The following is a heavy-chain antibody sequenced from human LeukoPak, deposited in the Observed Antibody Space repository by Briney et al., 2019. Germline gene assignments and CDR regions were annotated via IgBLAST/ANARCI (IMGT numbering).Heavy chain of an antibody. CDR3: ARDGPYYYDSSGYYGDDY. CDR1: GGSISSYY. V-gene: IGHV4-4*07. CDR2: IYTSGST. Sequence: SETLSLTCTVSGGSISSYYWSWIRQPAGKGLEWIGRIYTSGSTNYNPSLKSRVPMSVDTSKNQFSLKLSSVTAADTAVYYCARDGPYYYDSSGYYGDDYWGQGTLVTVSS. D-gene: IGHD3-22*01. J-gene: IGHJ4*02.